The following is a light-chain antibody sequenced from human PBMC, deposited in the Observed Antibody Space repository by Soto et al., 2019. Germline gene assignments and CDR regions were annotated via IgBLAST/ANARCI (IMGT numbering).Light chain of an antibody. Sequence: DIHMTQSPSSVSASVGYIFTITCRASQSIRSWLAWYQKKPEKAPKLVIYDASSLQSGVPSRFSGSGYGTDLTITISSMQTEDFETYYCQQANSFTLTFGGGTKVDIK. J-gene: IGKJ4*01. CDR3: QQANSFTLT. CDR2: DAS. V-gene: IGKV1-12*01. CDR1: QSIRSW.